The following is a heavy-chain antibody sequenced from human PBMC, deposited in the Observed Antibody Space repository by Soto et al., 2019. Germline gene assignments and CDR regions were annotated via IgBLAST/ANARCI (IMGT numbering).Heavy chain of an antibody. V-gene: IGHV4-59*08. CDR2: IYYSGST. D-gene: IGHD3-9*01. CDR3: ARLLLKDDWAFDY. CDR1: GGSISSYY. J-gene: IGHJ4*02. Sequence: SETLSLTCTVSGGSISSYYWSWIRQPPGKGLEWIGYIYYSGSTNYNPSLKSRVTISVDTSKNQFSLKLSSVTAADTAVYYCARLLLKDDWAFDYWGQGTLVT.